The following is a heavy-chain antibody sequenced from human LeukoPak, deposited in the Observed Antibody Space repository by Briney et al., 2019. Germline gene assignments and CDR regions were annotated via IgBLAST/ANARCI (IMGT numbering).Heavy chain of an antibody. CDR2: ISSSGSTI. J-gene: IGHJ4*02. D-gene: IGHD3-22*01. V-gene: IGHV3-48*03. CDR1: GFIFSSYE. CDR3: ARSYYYYSSGLDY. Sequence: PGGSLRLSCAASGFIFSSYEMNWVRPAPGKGLEWVSYISSSGSTIYYADSVKGRFTISRDNAKSSLYLQMNSLRAEDTAVYYCARSYYYYSSGLDYWGQGTLVTVSS.